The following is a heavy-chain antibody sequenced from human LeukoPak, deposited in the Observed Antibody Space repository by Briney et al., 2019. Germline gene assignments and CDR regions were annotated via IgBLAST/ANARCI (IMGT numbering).Heavy chain of an antibody. J-gene: IGHJ4*02. CDR1: GFTFSSYA. D-gene: IGHD3-3*01. CDR2: ISYDGSNK. CDR3: ALYDFWSGYYGVDY. Sequence: GGPLRLSCAASGFTFSSYAMHWVRQAPGKGLEWVAVISYDGSNKYYADSVKGRFTISRDNSKNTLYLQMNSLRAEDTAVYYCALYDFWSGYYGVDYWGQGTLVTVSS. V-gene: IGHV3-30-3*01.